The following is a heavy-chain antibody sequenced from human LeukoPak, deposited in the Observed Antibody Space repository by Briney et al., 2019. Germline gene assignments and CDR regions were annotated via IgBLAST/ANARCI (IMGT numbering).Heavy chain of an antibody. CDR2: IYPGDSDT. CDR3: ARQCCRGASPGFDP. CDR1: GYSFSDYW. J-gene: IGHJ5*02. Sequence: GESLKISCKGSGYSFSDYWIAWVRQMPGKGLEWMGSIYPGDSDTRYSPSFQGQVTFPADKSISTAYLQWSSLRASDTAIYYCARQCCRGASPGFDPWGQGTLVTVSS. D-gene: IGHD3-10*01. V-gene: IGHV5-51*01.